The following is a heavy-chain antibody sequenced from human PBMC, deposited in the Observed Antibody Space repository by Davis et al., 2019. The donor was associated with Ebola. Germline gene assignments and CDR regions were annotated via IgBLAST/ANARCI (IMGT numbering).Heavy chain of an antibody. D-gene: IGHD4-17*01. CDR2: IKQDGSEK. CDR3: ARGNYGDYIGKSGGILDY. CDR1: RFTFSSYS. V-gene: IGHV3-7*01. J-gene: IGHJ4*02. Sequence: GGSLRLSCAASRFTFSSYSMNWVRQAPGKGLEWVANIKQDGSEKYYVDSVKGRFTISRDNAKNSLFLQMNSLRAEDTAVYYCARGNYGDYIGKSGGILDYWGQGTLVTVSS.